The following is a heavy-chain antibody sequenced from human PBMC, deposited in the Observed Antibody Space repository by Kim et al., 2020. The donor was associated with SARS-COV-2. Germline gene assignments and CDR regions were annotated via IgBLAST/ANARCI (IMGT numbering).Heavy chain of an antibody. Sequence: ASVKVSCKASGYTFTSYAMNWVRQAPGQGLEWMGWINTNTGNPTYAQGFTVRFVFSLDTSVSTAYLQISSLKAEDTAVYYCARPYCSGGSCYPPVLAEMDVWGQGTTVAVSS. V-gene: IGHV7-4-1*02. J-gene: IGHJ6*02. D-gene: IGHD2-15*01. CDR1: GYTFTSYA. CDR3: ARPYCSGGSCYPPVLAEMDV. CDR2: INTNTGNP.